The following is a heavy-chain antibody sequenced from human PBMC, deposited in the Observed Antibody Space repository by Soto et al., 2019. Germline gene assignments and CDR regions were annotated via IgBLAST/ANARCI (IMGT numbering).Heavy chain of an antibody. Sequence: QVQLVESGGGVVQPGRSLRLSCAASGFTFSSYAMHWVRQAPGKGLEWVAVISYDGSNKYYADSVKGRFTISRDNSKNTLYLQMNSLRAEDTAVYYCASTPNYYGDYPPTPFDYWGQGTLVTVSS. CDR3: ASTPNYYGDYPPTPFDY. V-gene: IGHV3-30*14. CDR2: ISYDGSNK. CDR1: GFTFSSYA. D-gene: IGHD4-17*01. J-gene: IGHJ4*02.